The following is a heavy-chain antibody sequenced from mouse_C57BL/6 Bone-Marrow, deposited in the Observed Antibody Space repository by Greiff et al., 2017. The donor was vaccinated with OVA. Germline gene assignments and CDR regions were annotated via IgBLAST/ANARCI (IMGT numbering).Heavy chain of an antibody. Sequence: EVKLVESGGGLVQPKGSLKLSCAASGFSFNTYAMNWVRQAPGKGLEWVARIRSKSNNYATYYADSVKDRFTISRDDSESMLYLQMNNLKTEDTAMYYCVRHGGYYLYAMDYWGQGTSVTVSS. D-gene: IGHD2-3*01. J-gene: IGHJ4*01. CDR3: VRHGGYYLYAMDY. V-gene: IGHV10-1*01. CDR1: GFSFNTYA. CDR2: IRSKSNNYAT.